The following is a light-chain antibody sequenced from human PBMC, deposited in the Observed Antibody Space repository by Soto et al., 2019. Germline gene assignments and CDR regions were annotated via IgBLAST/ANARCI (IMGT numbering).Light chain of an antibody. V-gene: IGLV1-47*01. CDR2: RNN. Sequence: QPVLTQPPSASGAPGQRVTISCSGSSSNIGSNSVYWYQQLPGMAPKLLFYRNNQRPSGVPDRFSGSKSGTSASLAISGLRSEDEAAYYCATWDDSLSGPVFDGGTKLTVL. J-gene: IGLJ2*01. CDR3: ATWDDSLSGPV. CDR1: SSNIGSNS.